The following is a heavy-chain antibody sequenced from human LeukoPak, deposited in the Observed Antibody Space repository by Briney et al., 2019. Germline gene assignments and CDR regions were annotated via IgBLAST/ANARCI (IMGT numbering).Heavy chain of an antibody. CDR2: INPNSGGT. CDR1: GYNFNAYY. V-gene: IGHV1-2*02. D-gene: IGHD3-3*01. Sequence: ASVKVSCKASGYNFNAYYMHWVRQAPGQGLEWMGWINPNSGGTNYAQKFQGRVTLTRDTSINTVYMEVNRLTSDDTVVYYCARGEWPVLGDHWGQGTPVTVSS. J-gene: IGHJ4*02. CDR3: ARGEWPVLGDH.